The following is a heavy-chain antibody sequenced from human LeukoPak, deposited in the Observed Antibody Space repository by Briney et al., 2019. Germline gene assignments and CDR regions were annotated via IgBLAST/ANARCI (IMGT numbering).Heavy chain of an antibody. CDR1: GFTFSGFA. V-gene: IGHV3-30-3*01. D-gene: IGHD2-15*01. CDR3: ARDYCSGGSCKRGDY. CDR2: ISYDGSHK. J-gene: IGHJ4*02. Sequence: PGTSLRLSCAASGFTFSGFAMHWVRQAPGKGLEYLAYISYDGSHKDHRDSAKGRFTISRDNSRSTLYLEMNSLRAEDTAVYYCARDYCSGGSCKRGDYWGQGTLVTVSS.